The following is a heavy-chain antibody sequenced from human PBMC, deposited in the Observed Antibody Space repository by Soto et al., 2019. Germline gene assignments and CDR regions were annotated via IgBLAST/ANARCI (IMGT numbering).Heavy chain of an antibody. CDR1: GYTFTSYD. J-gene: IGHJ2*01. CDR2: MNPNSGNT. Sequence: QVQLVQSGAEVKKPGASVKVSCKASGYTFTSYDINWVRQATGQGLEWMGWMNPNSGNTGYAQKFQGRVTMTRNTSISTAYMELSRLISEDTAVYYCARPVTTDWYLDLWGRCTLVTVSS. V-gene: IGHV1-8*01. CDR3: ARPVTTDWYLDL. D-gene: IGHD4-17*01.